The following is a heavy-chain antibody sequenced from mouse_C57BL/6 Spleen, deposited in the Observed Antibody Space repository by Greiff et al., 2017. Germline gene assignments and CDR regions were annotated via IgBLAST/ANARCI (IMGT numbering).Heavy chain of an antibody. J-gene: IGHJ2*01. CDR3: ARNAIDYGDTRSYFDY. Sequence: VQLQQSGPELVKPGASVKISCKASGYSFTGYYMNWVKQSPEKSLEWIGEINPSTGGTTYNQKFKAKATLTVDKSSSTAYMQLKSLTSEDSAVYYCARNAIDYGDTRSYFDYWGQGTTLTVSS. CDR2: INPSTGGT. CDR1: GYSFTGYY. V-gene: IGHV1-42*01. D-gene: IGHD2-13*01.